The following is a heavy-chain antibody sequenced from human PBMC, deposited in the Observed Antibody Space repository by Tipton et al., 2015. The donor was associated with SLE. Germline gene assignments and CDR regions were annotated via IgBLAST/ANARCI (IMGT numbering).Heavy chain of an antibody. V-gene: IGHV4-4*07. CDR2: IYTGGYT. Sequence: TLSLTCTVSGGSISSYYWAWIRQPAGKGLEWIGRIYTGGYTTYNPSFENRVTVDASKDQFSLKLSSVTAADTAVYYCVICSPAGCAYFDYWGQGTLVTVSS. D-gene: IGHD2-15*01. CDR1: GGSISSYY. CDR3: VICSPAGCAYFDY. J-gene: IGHJ4*02.